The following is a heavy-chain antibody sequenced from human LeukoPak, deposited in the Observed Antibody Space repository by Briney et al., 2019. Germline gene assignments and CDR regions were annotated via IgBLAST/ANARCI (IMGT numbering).Heavy chain of an antibody. D-gene: IGHD6-13*01. J-gene: IGHJ4*02. CDR1: GFTFSSYS. V-gene: IGHV3-21*01. CDR3: ARDIVAAGNIDF. CDR2: ISSGSSYI. Sequence: GGSLRLSCAASGFTFSSYSMNWVRQAPGKGLEWVSSISSGSSYIYYADSVMGRFTISRDNAKNSLYLQMNSLGAEDTAVYYCARDIVAAGNIDFWGQGTLVTVSS.